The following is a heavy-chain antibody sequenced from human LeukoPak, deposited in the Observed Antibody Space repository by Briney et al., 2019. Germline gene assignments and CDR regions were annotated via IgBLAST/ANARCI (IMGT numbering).Heavy chain of an antibody. CDR1: GGSISSYN. V-gene: IGHV4-4*07. CDR2: IYSSGST. D-gene: IGHD4-17*01. CDR3: ARDKTGDYGDLNWFDP. J-gene: IGHJ5*02. Sequence: SETLSLTCTVSGGSISSYNWSWMRQPAGKGLEWIGRIYSSGSTKYNPSLKSRVTMSVDTSKNQFSLKLSSVTAADTAVYYCARDKTGDYGDLNWFDPWGQGTLVTVSS.